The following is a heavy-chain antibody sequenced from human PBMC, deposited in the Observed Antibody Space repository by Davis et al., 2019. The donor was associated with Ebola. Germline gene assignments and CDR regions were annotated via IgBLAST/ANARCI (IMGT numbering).Heavy chain of an antibody. D-gene: IGHD4-17*01. CDR2: IYYSGST. CDR3: ARGYPYGDFYYYYGMDV. V-gene: IGHV4-59*08. Sequence: SETLSLTCTVSGGSISSYYWSWIRQPPGKGLEWIGYIYYSGSTYYNPSLKSRVTISVDTSKNQFSLKLSSVTAADTAVYYCARGYPYGDFYYYYGMDVWGQGTTVTVSS. CDR1: GGSISSYY. J-gene: IGHJ6*02.